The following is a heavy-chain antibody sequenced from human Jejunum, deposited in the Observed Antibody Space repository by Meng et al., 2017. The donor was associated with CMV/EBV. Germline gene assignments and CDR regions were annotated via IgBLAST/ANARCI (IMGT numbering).Heavy chain of an antibody. Sequence: YGLHVCRQRPGKGLEWVAFMRFDETNKFFIDSVTGRFSLSRDNSKNSVYLQMNSLGPDDTAVYYCAKDSYGERKFWSGYYADHWGQGTMVTVSS. CDR1: YG. CDR2: MRFDETNK. D-gene: IGHD3-3*01. CDR3: AKDSYGERKFWSGYYADH. V-gene: IGHV3-30*02. J-gene: IGHJ4*02.